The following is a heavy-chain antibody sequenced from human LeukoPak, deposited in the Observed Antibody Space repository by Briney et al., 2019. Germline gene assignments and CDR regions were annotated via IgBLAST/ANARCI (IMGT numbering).Heavy chain of an antibody. CDR2: INRGGSEK. D-gene: IGHD6-19*01. Sequence: GGSLRLSCAAWGFTLYSKWITGLRHARGEGLFCWPNINRGGSEKHCEDCVKGRFTISRDNAKGSVYAEMSGVRGGHRSVYYCADPPSGYWGQGTLVAVSS. CDR3: ADPPSGY. CDR1: GFTLYSKW. J-gene: IGHJ4*02. V-gene: IGHV3-7*01.